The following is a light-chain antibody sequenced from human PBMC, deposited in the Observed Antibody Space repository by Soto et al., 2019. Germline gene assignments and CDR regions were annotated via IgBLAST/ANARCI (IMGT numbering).Light chain of an antibody. CDR3: SPKRDSRTPFV. CDR2: EVT. V-gene: IGLV2-14*01. CDR1: SSDVGAYNY. J-gene: IGLJ1*01. Sequence: QSVLAQPASVSGSPGQSITISCTGTSSDVGAYNYVSWYQHHPGKVPKLLIYEVTNRPSGVSDRFSGSKSGNTASLTISGTQAEEQVHYSCSPKRDSRTPFVFGTGTKVT.